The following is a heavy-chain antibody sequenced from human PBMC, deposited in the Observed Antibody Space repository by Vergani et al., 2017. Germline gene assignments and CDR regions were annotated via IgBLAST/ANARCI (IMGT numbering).Heavy chain of an antibody. Sequence: EVQLVESGGGLVQPGRSLRLSCPASGFTFQAFAFHWVRQVSGRGLEWVSGIDRNYGVKNGNSFEGRFSISRDNAKKAVFLQMNNLRHEDTALYFCVKDNDYDADGPFDLWGRGTLVTVSS. CDR3: VKDNDYDADGPFDL. V-gene: IGHV3-9*01. J-gene: IGHJ2*01. D-gene: IGHD3-16*01. CDR1: GFTFQAFA. CDR2: IDRNYGVK.